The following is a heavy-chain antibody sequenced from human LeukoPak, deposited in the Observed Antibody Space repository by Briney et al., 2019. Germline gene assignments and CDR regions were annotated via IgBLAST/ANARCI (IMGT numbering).Heavy chain of an antibody. CDR3: ARERGGYSYGPYFDY. V-gene: IGHV4-59*01. D-gene: IGHD5-18*01. J-gene: IGHJ4*02. CDR2: IYYSGRT. Sequence: SETLSLTCTVSGGSISSYYWSWIRQPPGKGLEWIGYIYYSGRTNYKPSLKSRDTISVDTSKNQFSRKRSSVTAADTAVYYCARERGGYSYGPYFDYWGQGTLVTVSS. CDR1: GGSISSYY.